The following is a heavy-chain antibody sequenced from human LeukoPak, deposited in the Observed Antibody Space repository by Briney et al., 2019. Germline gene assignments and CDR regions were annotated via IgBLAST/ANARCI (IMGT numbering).Heavy chain of an antibody. CDR1: GGSISSGSYY. CDR3: ASYGDYVPAFDI. V-gene: IGHV4-61*02. CDR2: IYTSGST. Sequence: XSLTCTVSGGSISSGSYYWSWIRQPAGTGLEWIGRIYTSGSTNYNPSLKSRVTISVDTSKNQFSLKLSSVTAADTAVYYCASYGDYVPAFDIWGQGTMVTVSS. J-gene: IGHJ3*02. D-gene: IGHD4-17*01.